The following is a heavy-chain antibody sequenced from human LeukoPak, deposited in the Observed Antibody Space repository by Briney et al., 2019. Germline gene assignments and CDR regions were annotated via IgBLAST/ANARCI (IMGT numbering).Heavy chain of an antibody. CDR2: INPNSGGT. CDR3: AKVGGESGRGWDPADY. D-gene: IGHD4-17*01. J-gene: IGHJ4*02. V-gene: IGHV1-2*02. Sequence: GASVKVSCKASGYIFTGYFIHWVRQAPGQGLEWMGWINPNSGGTNYAQRFQGRVTMTRDTSISTAYMELSRLTSDDTAVYYCAKVGGESGRGWDPADYWGQGTLVTVSS. CDR1: GYIFTGYF.